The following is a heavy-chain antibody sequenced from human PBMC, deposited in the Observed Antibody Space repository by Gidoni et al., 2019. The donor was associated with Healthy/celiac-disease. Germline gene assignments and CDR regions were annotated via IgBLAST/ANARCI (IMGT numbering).Heavy chain of an antibody. J-gene: IGHJ1*01. D-gene: IGHD5-18*01. CDR2: IYHSGST. V-gene: IGHV4-38-2*02. CDR3: ARDPRRGTAMVPEYFQH. Sequence: QVQLQESGPGLVKPSETLSLTCAVSGYSISSGYYWGWIRQPPGKGLEWIGSIYHSGSTYYNPSLKSRVTISVDTSKNQFSLKLSSVTAADTAVYYCARDPRRGTAMVPEYFQHWGQGTLVTVSS. CDR1: GYSISSGYY.